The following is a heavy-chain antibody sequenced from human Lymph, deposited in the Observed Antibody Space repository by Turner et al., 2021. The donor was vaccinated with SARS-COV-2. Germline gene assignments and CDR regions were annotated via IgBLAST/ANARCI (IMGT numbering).Heavy chain of an antibody. CDR1: VGSIGSSSYY. V-gene: IGHV4-39*02. D-gene: IGHD3-22*01. CDR3: ASPHLRYESSGGDAFDI. Sequence: QLQLQDSGPGLLRPSATLPLPCPVSVGSIGSSSYYWGWIRQPPGTGLEWMGNIYYSRSTYYYPSLQSRVNISVDKSKNHVSLKLSAVTAADTAVDYCASPHLRYESSGGDAFDIGGQGTVVTVSS. CDR2: IYYSRST. J-gene: IGHJ3*02.